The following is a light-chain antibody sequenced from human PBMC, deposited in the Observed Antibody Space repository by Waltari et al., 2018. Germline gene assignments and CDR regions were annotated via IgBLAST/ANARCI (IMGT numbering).Light chain of an antibody. J-gene: IGLJ3*02. CDR3: AAWDDNVNGVV. CDR1: SSKIGTND. Sequence: QSVLAPPPSASATPGQRVSISCSGSSSKIGTNDVKWYQQFPGTAPNLLIHSNDDRPPGVPDRFTGSKSGTSASLAISGLQSEDEADYYCAAWDDNVNGVVFGGGTKLTVL. V-gene: IGLV1-44*01. CDR2: SND.